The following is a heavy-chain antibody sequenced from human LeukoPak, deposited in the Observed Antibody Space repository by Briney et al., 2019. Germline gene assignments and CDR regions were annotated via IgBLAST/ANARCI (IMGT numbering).Heavy chain of an antibody. CDR3: AKNSGEYYLYRYMDD. Sequence: GGSLRLSCAASGFTFNTYIMHWVRQAPGKVLVWVSRIDTDVKTTTYADSVKGRFTISRDNAKNMLYLRMNSLRAEDTAVYYCAKNSGEYYLYRYMDDWGKGTTVTVSS. D-gene: IGHD3-10*01. CDR1: GFTFNTYI. J-gene: IGHJ6*03. CDR2: IDTDVKTT. V-gene: IGHV3-74*01.